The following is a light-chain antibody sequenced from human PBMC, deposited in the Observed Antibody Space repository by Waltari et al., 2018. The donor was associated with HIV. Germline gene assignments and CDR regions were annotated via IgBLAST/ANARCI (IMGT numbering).Light chain of an antibody. CDR1: NIGSKS. V-gene: IGLV3-21*04. J-gene: IGLJ3*02. CDR2: EDS. CDR3: QVWDSSSDHWV. Sequence: SYVLTQPPSVSVAPGKTARITCGGNNIGSKSVHWYQQKPGQAPVLVIYEDSDRPSGIPERCSGSNAGNTATLTISRVEAGDEADYYCQVWDSSSDHWVFGGGTKLTVL.